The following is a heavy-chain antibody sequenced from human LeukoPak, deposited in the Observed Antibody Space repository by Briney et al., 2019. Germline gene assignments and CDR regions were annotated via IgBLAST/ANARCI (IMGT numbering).Heavy chain of an antibody. D-gene: IGHD3-3*01. Sequence: SETLSLTCTVSGGSISSGDYYWSWIRQPPGKGLEWIGYIYYSGSTYYNPSLKSRVTISVDTSKNQFSLKLSSVTAADTAVYYCARVSPRGRFLEWLLYDYFDYWGQGTLVTVSS. V-gene: IGHV4-30-4*08. CDR3: ARVSPRGRFLEWLLYDYFDY. CDR2: IYYSGST. J-gene: IGHJ4*02. CDR1: GGSISSGDYY.